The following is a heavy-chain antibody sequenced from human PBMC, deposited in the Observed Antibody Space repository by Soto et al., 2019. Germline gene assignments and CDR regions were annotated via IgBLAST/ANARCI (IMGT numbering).Heavy chain of an antibody. Sequence: PSETLSLTCAVSGGSISSSNWWSWVRQPPGKGLEWIGEIYHSGSTNYNPSLKSRVTISVDKSKNQFSLKLSSVTAADTAVYYCARVSGSYYYGMDVLGHGTTVTVSS. V-gene: IGHV4-4*02. CDR1: GGSISSSNW. CDR2: IYHSGST. D-gene: IGHD5-12*01. J-gene: IGHJ6*02. CDR3: ARVSGSYYYGMDV.